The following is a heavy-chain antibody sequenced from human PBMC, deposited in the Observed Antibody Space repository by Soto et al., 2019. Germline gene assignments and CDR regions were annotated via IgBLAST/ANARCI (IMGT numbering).Heavy chain of an antibody. CDR2: ILYDGSKK. CDR1: GFTFSTYG. V-gene: IGHV3-30*18. CDR3: AKTDAEEYYFYYMDV. J-gene: IGHJ6*03. Sequence: PGGSLRLSCAASGFTFSTYGMHWVRQAPGKGLEWVALILYDGSKKYYADSVKGRFTISRDNSKNTLYLQMNSLRAEDTAVYYCAKTDAEEYYFYYMDVWGKGTTVTVYS.